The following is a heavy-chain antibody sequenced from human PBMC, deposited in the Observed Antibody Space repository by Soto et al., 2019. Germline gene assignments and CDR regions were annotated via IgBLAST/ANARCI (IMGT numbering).Heavy chain of an antibody. CDR3: VKDKKHDIMSAWDALDI. CDR1: GFTFSNYA. V-gene: IGHV3-23*01. D-gene: IGHD3-9*01. Sequence: PGGSLRLSCAASGFTFSNYAMTWVRQAPGKGLEWVAAISGGGGGTYYADPVKGRFPISREISKNTLHLQMNNLRAENTATYFFVKDKKHDIMSAWDALDIWGNETLVTVS. CDR2: ISGGGGGT. J-gene: IGHJ3*02.